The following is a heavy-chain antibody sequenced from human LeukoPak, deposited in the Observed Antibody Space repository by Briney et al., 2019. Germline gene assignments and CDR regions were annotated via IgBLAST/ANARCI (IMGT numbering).Heavy chain of an antibody. CDR3: ASGLKGIYYFDY. Sequence: ASVKVSCKASGGTFSSYGISWVRQAPGQGLEWMGWISAYNGNTNYAQKLQGRVTMTTDTSTSTAYMELRSLRSDDTAVYYCASGLKGIYYFDYWGQGTLVTVSS. CDR2: ISAYNGNT. J-gene: IGHJ4*02. D-gene: IGHD3-10*01. CDR1: GGTFSSYG. V-gene: IGHV1-18*01.